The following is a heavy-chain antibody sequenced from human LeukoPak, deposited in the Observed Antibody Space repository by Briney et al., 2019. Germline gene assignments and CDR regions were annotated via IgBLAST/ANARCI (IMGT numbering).Heavy chain of an antibody. CDR1: GGSISTYY. V-gene: IGHV4-59*01. J-gene: IGHJ4*02. Sequence: SETLSLTCTVPGGSISTYYWSWIRQPPGKGLGWIGYIYYSGSTNYNPSLKSRVTISVDTSKNQFSLKLSSVTAADTAVYYCARSHSVWTSFDYWGQGTLVTVSS. D-gene: IGHD3/OR15-3a*01. CDR3: ARSHSVWTSFDY. CDR2: IYYSGST.